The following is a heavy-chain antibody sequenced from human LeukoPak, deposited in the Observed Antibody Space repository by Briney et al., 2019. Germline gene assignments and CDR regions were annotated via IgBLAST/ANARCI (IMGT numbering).Heavy chain of an antibody. V-gene: IGHV3-11*01. CDR1: GFTFSDYY. J-gene: IGHJ4*02. CDR2: ISSSGSTI. CDR3: ARDLEVAGFGELTPSHY. D-gene: IGHD3-10*01. Sequence: PGGSLRLSCAASGFTFSDYYMSWIRQAPGKGLEWVSYISSSGSTIYYADPVKGRFIISRENAKNSLYLQMNSLRAEDTAVYYCARDLEVAGFGELTPSHYWGQGTLVTVSS.